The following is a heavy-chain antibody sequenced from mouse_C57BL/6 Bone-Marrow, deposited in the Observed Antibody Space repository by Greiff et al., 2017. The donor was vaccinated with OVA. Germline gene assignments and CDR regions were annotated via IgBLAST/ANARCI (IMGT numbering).Heavy chain of an antibody. D-gene: IGHD2-1*01. CDR3: ALYCNYGGVYYYAMDY. Sequence: VQLQQSGPELVKPGASVKISCKASGYTFTDYYMNWVKQSHGKSLEWIGDINPNNGGTSYNQKFKGKATLTVDKSSSTAYMELRSLTSEDSAVYYCALYCNYGGVYYYAMDYWGPGTSVTVSS. CDR2: INPNNGGT. V-gene: IGHV1-26*01. J-gene: IGHJ4*01. CDR1: GYTFTDYY.